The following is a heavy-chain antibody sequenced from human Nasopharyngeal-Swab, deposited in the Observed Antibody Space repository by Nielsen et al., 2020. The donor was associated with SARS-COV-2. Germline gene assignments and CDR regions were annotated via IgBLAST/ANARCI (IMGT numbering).Heavy chain of an antibody. CDR3: ARDGDGYLNY. V-gene: IGHV3-30-3*01. CDR2: ISYDGSNK. CDR1: GFTFSRYA. J-gene: IGHJ4*02. D-gene: IGHD7-27*01. Sequence: GGSLSLSCAASGFTFSRYAMHWVLQAPGKGLEWVAVISYDGSNKYYADSVKGRFTISRDNSKNTLYLQMNSLRAEDTAVYYCARDGDGYLNYWGQGTLVTVSS.